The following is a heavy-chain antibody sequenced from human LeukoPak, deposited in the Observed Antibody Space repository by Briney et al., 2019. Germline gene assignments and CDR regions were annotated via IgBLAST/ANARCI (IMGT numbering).Heavy chain of an antibody. CDR2: INPNSGGT. D-gene: IGHD3-3*01. CDR1: GYTLTGYY. J-gene: IGHJ4*02. CDR3: ARLILELGGYAVDY. V-gene: IGHV1-2*02. Sequence: GASVKVSCKASGYTLTGYYMHWVRQAPGQGLEWMGWINPNSGGTNYAQKFQGRVTMTRDTSISTAYMELSRLRSDDTAVYYCARLILELGGYAVDYWGQGTLVTVSS.